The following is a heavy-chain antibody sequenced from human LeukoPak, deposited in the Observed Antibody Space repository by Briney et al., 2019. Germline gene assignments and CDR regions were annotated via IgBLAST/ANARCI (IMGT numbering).Heavy chain of an antibody. CDR2: ICSGGST. J-gene: IGHJ3*02. CDR3: AADYYYDSSGYGFDI. V-gene: IGHV3-66*02. CDR1: GFTVSSNY. Sequence: GGSLRLSCAASGFTVSSNYMSWVRQAPGKGLEWVSVICSGGSTYYADSVKGRFTISRDNSENTLYLQMNSLRAEDTAVYYCAADYYYDSSGYGFDIWGQGTMVTVSS. D-gene: IGHD3-22*01.